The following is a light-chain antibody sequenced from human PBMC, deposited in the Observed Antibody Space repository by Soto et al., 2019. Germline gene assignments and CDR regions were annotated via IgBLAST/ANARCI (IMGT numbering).Light chain of an antibody. CDR3: QQYNTWPRT. V-gene: IGKV3-15*01. CDR2: GAS. J-gene: IGKJ1*01. CDR1: QSVSNN. Sequence: EIVMTQSPATLSVSPGERATLSCRASQSVSNNLAWYQQKPGQAPRLLIYGASTRATGIPARFSGSGSWTEFTLTVSSLQSEEFAVYYCQQYNTWPRTFGQGTKVEIK.